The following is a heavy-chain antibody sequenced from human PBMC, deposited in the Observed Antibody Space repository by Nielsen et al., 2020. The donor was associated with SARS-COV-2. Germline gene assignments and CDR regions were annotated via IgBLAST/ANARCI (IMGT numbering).Heavy chain of an antibody. CDR1: GYTFTSYG. CDR2: ISAYNGNT. D-gene: IGHD5-12*01. CDR3: ASERGYSGYDRGTFDY. Sequence: ASVKVSCKASGYTFTSYGISWVRQAPGQGLEWMGWISAYNGNTNYAQKFQGRVTMTRNTSISTAYMELSSLRSEDTAVYYCASERGYSGYDRGTFDYWGQGTLVTVSS. J-gene: IGHJ4*02. V-gene: IGHV1-18*01.